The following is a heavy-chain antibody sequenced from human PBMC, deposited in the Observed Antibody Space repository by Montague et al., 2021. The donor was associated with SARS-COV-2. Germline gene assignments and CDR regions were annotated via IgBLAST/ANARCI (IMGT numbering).Heavy chain of an antibody. CDR3: AKGLDGVVY. V-gene: IGHV3-48*03. CDR1: VFSFSSSA. J-gene: IGHJ4*02. Sequence: SQRLSCAASVFSFSSSAMNWVRQAPGRGLEWLSYIGSSGENIDYADSVKGRFTISRDNAKNSLYLQMKSLRGEDTALYYCAKGLDGVVYWGQGTLVTVSS. CDR2: IGSSGENI. D-gene: IGHD6-19*01.